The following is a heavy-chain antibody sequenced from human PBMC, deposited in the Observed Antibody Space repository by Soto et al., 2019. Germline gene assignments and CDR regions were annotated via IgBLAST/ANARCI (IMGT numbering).Heavy chain of an antibody. Sequence: QVQLQESGPGLVKPSETLSLTCTVSGGSINSYYWSWIRQPPGQGLEWIGSLSYSGNFYYNPSLKSRISISVDTSKNQFSLTLTSVAAADTAVYYCARQSCSGGGCYSGPQDWYFSLWGRVTLVTVSS. CDR2: LSYSGNF. CDR1: GGSINSYY. CDR3: ARQSCSGGGCYSGPQDWYFSL. J-gene: IGHJ2*01. D-gene: IGHD2-15*01. V-gene: IGHV4-59*08.